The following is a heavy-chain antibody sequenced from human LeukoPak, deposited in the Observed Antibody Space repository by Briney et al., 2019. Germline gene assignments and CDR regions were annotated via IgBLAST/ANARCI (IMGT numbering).Heavy chain of an antibody. J-gene: IGHJ4*02. CDR2: ISGSGAGT. Sequence: GGSLRLSCAASGFTFSSYALSWVRQAPGKGLEWVSGISGSGAGTYYADSVKGRFTISRDNSKNTLYLQMNSLRAEDTAVYYCAREASYGYFDYWGQGTLVTVSS. D-gene: IGHD5-18*01. V-gene: IGHV3-23*01. CDR1: GFTFSSYA. CDR3: AREASYGYFDY.